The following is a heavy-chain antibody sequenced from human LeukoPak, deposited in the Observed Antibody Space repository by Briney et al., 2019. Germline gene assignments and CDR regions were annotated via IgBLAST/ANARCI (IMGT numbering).Heavy chain of an antibody. Sequence: PSETLSLTCAVYGGSFSGYYWSWIRQPPGKGLEWIGEINHSGSTNYNPSLESRVTISVDTSKNQFSLKLSSVTAADTAVYYCARGRQWLEYNWFDPWGQGTLVTVSS. V-gene: IGHV4-34*01. CDR1: GGSFSGYY. CDR3: ARGRQWLEYNWFDP. J-gene: IGHJ5*02. CDR2: INHSGST. D-gene: IGHD6-19*01.